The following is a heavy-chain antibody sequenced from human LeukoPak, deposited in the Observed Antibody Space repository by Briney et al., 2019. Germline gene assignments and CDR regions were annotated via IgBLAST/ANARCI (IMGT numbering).Heavy chain of an antibody. CDR2: ISSSSSYI. CDR1: GFTFSSYS. V-gene: IGHV3-21*01. D-gene: IGHD7-27*01. Sequence: GGSLRLSCAASGFTFSSYSMNWVRQAPGKGLEWVSSISSSSSYINYADSVKGRFTISRDNAKNSLYLQMNSLRAEDTAVYYCARDWAYYYYRMDVWGQGTTVTVSS. CDR3: ARDWAYYYYRMDV. J-gene: IGHJ6*02.